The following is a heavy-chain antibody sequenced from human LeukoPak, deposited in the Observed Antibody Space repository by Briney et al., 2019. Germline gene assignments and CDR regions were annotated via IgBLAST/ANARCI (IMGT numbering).Heavy chain of an antibody. CDR1: GYSFTSYW. Sequence: GESLKISCKGSGYSFTSYWIGWVRQMPGKGLEWMGIIYPGDSDTRYSPSFQGQVTISADKSISTAYLQWSSLKASDTAMYYCARWSGDDSSGYYYPYGMDVWGQGTTVTVSS. J-gene: IGHJ6*02. CDR3: ARWSGDDSSGYYYPYGMDV. CDR2: IYPGDSDT. V-gene: IGHV5-51*01. D-gene: IGHD3-22*01.